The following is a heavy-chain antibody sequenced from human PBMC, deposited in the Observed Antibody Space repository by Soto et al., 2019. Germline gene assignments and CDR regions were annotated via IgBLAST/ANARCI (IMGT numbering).Heavy chain of an antibody. V-gene: IGHV3-33*01. CDR2: LWYDGRSK. J-gene: IGHJ4*02. CDR3: ARGGVLDTAVGSPRFDH. CDR1: GFTVTRYA. Sequence: QVQLVESGGGVVQPGRSLTLSCAASGFTVTRYAIHWVRQAPGKGLEWVAVLWYDGRSKYYADSVKGRFTVSRDESQNTRSLQMNRLRVEDTGVYYCARGGVLDTAVGSPRFDHWGQGTLVTVSS. D-gene: IGHD5-18*01.